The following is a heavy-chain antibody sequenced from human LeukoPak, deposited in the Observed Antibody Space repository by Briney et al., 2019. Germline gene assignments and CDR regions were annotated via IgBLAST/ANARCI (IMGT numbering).Heavy chain of an antibody. CDR2: FNHSGST. D-gene: IGHD2-21*02. CDR1: GGSLRGYY. CDR3: ARGPPYIVVVTAIGFFDY. V-gene: IGHV4-34*01. Sequence: PSETLSLTCAVYGGSLRGYYGSGIGQPPGKGLNWIGEFNHSGSTNYNPSLKSRVTISVDTSKNQFSLKLSSVTAADTTVYYCARGPPYIVVVTAIGFFDYWGQGTLVTVSS. J-gene: IGHJ4*02.